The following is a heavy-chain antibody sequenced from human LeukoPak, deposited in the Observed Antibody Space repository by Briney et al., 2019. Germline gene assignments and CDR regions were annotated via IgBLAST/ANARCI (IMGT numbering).Heavy chain of an antibody. D-gene: IGHD6-19*01. J-gene: IGHJ3*02. CDR3: ARVQWLNQAFDI. CDR1: GYTFTSYG. V-gene: IGHV1-18*01. Sequence: GASVKVSCKASGYTFTSYGISWVRQAPGQGLEWMGWISAYNGNTNYAQKLQGRVTMTTDTSTSTAYVELRSLRSDDTAVYYCARVQWLNQAFDIWGQGTMVTVSS. CDR2: ISAYNGNT.